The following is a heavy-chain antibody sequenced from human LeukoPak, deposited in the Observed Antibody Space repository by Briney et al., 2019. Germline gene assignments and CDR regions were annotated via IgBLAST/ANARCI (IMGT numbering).Heavy chain of an antibody. CDR2: INSDGSEG. D-gene: IGHD6-6*01. V-gene: IGHV3-7*03. CDR3: ARSSYSSSSSV. J-gene: IGHJ3*01. Sequence: GGSLRLSCAVSGFTFSGFWMSWSRRAPGKGLEWVASINSDGSEGYYADVVKGRFTISRDNAKNSLYLQINSLRAEDTAVYYCARSSYSSSSSVWGQGTMVTVSS. CDR1: GFTFSGFW.